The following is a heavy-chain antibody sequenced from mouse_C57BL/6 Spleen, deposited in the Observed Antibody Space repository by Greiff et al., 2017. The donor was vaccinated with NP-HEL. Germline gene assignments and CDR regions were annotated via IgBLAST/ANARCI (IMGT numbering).Heavy chain of an antibody. Sequence: QVQLQQPGAELVRPGASVKLSCKASGYTFTSYWMHWVKQRPIQGLEWIGNIDPSDSETHYNQKFKDKATLTVAKSSSTAYMQLSSRTSDESAVYYCCRGYYYGSSYGWFGYWGKGTLVTASA. CDR2: IDPSDSET. V-gene: IGHV1-52*01. CDR1: GYTFTSYW. CDR3: CRGYYYGSSYGWFGY. J-gene: IGHJ3*01. D-gene: IGHD1-1*01.